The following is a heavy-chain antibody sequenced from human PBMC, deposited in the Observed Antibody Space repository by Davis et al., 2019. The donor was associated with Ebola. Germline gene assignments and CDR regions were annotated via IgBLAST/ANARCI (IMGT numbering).Heavy chain of an antibody. J-gene: IGHJ4*02. CDR1: GGSISSGGYY. CDR3: ARHDWNYRNFDY. Sequence: MPSETLSLTCTVSGGSISSGGYYWSWIRQHPGKGLEWIGYIYYSGSTYYNPSLKSRVTISVDTSKNHFSLKLSSVTAADTAVYYCARHDWNYRNFDYWGQGTLVAVSS. V-gene: IGHV4-31*03. CDR2: IYYSGST. D-gene: IGHD1-7*01.